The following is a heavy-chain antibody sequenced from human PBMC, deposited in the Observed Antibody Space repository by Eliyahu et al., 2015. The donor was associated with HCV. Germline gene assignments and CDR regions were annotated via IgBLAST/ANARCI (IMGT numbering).Heavy chain of an antibody. CDR3: AREYPGAQHGFDY. V-gene: IGHV1-46*01. Sequence: QVQLVQSGAEVKKPGASVKVSCKSSGYSFTAYFLHXVRQAPGQGLEWMGMINLSEGTTNYAPKFRDRVTMTRDTSTSTMSMELISLTSEDTAVYYCAREYPGAQHGFDYWGQGTLVSVSS. J-gene: IGHJ4*02. CDR1: GYSFTAYF. D-gene: IGHD1-26*01. CDR2: INLSEGTT.